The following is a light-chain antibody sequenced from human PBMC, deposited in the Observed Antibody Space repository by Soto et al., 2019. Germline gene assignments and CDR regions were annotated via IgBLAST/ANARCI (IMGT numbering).Light chain of an antibody. J-gene: IGKJ1*01. CDR3: QQRDNWXXT. CDR2: XXS. Sequence: ETVLTQSPATLSLSPGDRXXXXXXASRRVSSYLAWYQQKAGQAXXXLXYXXSXRXAGTPARFSGSGSGTDXTLTISSXEPXXFAVYYCQQRDNWXXTFXQGTKVDIK. V-gene: IGKV3-11*01. CDR1: RRVSSY.